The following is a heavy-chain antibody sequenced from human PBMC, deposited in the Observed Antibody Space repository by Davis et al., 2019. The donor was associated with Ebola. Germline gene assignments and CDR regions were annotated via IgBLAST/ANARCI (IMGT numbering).Heavy chain of an antibody. J-gene: IGHJ5*02. Sequence: HSQTLSLTCAISGDSVSSGGWNWIRQSPSIGLEWLGRTYYSSKWYNDYAVSVKSRITINPDTSKNQFSLQLNSVTPEDTAVYYCASGWLRGRFDPWGQGTLVTVSS. CDR3: ASGWLRGRFDP. D-gene: IGHD6-19*01. CDR2: TYYSSKWYN. CDR1: GDSVSSGG. V-gene: IGHV6-1*01.